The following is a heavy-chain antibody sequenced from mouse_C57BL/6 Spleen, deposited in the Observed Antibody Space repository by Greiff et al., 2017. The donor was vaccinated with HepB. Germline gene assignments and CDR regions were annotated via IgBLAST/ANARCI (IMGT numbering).Heavy chain of an antibody. D-gene: IGHD1-1*01. CDR3: ARRAYYYGSSYPSYWYFDV. CDR2: INPSTGGT. J-gene: IGHJ1*03. V-gene: IGHV1-42*01. CDR1: GYSFTGYY. Sequence: VQLQQSGPELVKPGASVKISCKASGYSFTGYYMNWVKQSPEKSLEWIGEINPSTGGTTYNQKFKAKATLTVDKSSSTAYMQLKSLTSEDSAVYYCARRAYYYGSSYPSYWYFDVWGTGTTVTVSS.